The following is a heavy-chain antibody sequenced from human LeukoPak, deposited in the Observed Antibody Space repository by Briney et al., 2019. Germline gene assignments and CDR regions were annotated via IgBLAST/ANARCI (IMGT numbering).Heavy chain of an antibody. CDR2: ISTYNGNT. CDR1: GYTFTSYD. D-gene: IGHD6-13*01. V-gene: IGHV1-18*01. CDR3: ARVWGMEQQLARGPLDY. Sequence: GASVKVSCKASGYTFTSYDINWVRQAPGQGLEWMGWISTYNGNTNYAQKLQGRVTMTTDTSTSTAYMELRSLRSDDTAVYYCARVWGMEQQLARGPLDYWGQGTLVTVSS. J-gene: IGHJ4*02.